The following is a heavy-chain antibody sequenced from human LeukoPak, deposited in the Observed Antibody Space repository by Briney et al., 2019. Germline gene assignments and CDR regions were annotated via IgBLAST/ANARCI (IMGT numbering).Heavy chain of an antibody. CDR2: ISHDGSNK. CDR3: AKDRWGSGLYYFDF. CDR1: GFTFSSYG. J-gene: IGHJ4*02. V-gene: IGHV3-30*18. Sequence: GGSLRLSCAASGFTFSSYGMHWVLQAPGKGLDWVAAISHDGSNKYYADSVKGRFTISRDNSKNTLYLQMNSLRAEDTAVYYCAKDRWGSGLYYFDFWGQGTLVTVSS. D-gene: IGHD6-19*01.